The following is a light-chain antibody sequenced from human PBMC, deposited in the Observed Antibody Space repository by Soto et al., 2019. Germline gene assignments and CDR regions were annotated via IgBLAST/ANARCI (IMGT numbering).Light chain of an antibody. CDR2: GTS. Sequence: IVLTQSPGTLSLSPGERATLTCRASQTITSFYLAWYQQKPGQAPRLLIYGTSTRATGIPDRFSGSGSGTDFTLTLRKLEPEDFAVYYCQQFGGSPPRFTFGPGTKVEVK. CDR3: QQFGGSPPRFT. J-gene: IGKJ3*01. CDR1: QTITSFY. V-gene: IGKV3-20*01.